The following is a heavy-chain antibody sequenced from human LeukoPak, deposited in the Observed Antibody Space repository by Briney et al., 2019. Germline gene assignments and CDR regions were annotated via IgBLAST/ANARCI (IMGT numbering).Heavy chain of an antibody. CDR1: GGTFSSYA. J-gene: IGHJ6*03. D-gene: IGHD3/OR15-3a*01. CDR3: ASWTRPSEYYYYMDV. Sequence: GASVKVSCKASGGTFSSYAISWVRQAPGQGLEWMGGIIPIFGTANYAQKFQGRVTITTDESTSTAYMELSSLRSEDTAVYYCASWTRPSEYYYYMDVWGKGTTVTVSS. V-gene: IGHV1-69*05. CDR2: IIPIFGTA.